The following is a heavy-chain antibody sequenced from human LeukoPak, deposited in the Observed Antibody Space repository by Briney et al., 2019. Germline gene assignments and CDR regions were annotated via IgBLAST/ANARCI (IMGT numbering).Heavy chain of an antibody. CDR3: ARRTGANWFDP. D-gene: IGHD3-10*01. Sequence: PSETLSLTCTVSGGSISSYYWSWIRQPPGKGLEWIGYIYYSGSTNYNPSLKSRVTISVDTSKNQFSLKLSSVTAADTAVYYCARRTGANWFDPWGQGTLVTVSS. CDR1: GGSISSYY. V-gene: IGHV4-59*01. J-gene: IGHJ5*02. CDR2: IYYSGST.